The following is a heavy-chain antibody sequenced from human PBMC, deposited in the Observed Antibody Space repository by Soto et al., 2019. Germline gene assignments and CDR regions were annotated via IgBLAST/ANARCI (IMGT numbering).Heavy chain of an antibody. V-gene: IGHV4-4*02. D-gene: IGHD2-21*02. CDR1: GDSISSDKW. CDR2: IHHSGMT. CDR3: ARGGDCQFYY. J-gene: IGHJ4*02. Sequence: QVQLQESGQGLVKPSGTLSLTCAVSGDSISSDKWWSWVRQPPGKGLEWIGEIHHSGMTNYNPSLKSRVTILVEKSKNKVSLELSSMPASDTAVYYCARGGDCQFYYWGQGPLVTVSS.